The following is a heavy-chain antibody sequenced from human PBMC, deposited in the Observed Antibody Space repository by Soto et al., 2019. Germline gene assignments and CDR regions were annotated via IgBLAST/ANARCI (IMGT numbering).Heavy chain of an antibody. CDR1: GDSVPSSSVT. J-gene: IGHJ5*01. D-gene: IGHD1-26*01. V-gene: IGHV6-1*01. CDR2: TYYRSKWYN. Sequence: PSQTLSLTYAISGDSVPSSSVTWNWIRQSPSRGLEWLGRTYYRSKWYNDYAESVKSRITINPDTSKNQFSLHLNSVTPEDTAVYYCVRLIGNSWLDFWGQGTLVTV. CDR3: VRLIGNSWLDF.